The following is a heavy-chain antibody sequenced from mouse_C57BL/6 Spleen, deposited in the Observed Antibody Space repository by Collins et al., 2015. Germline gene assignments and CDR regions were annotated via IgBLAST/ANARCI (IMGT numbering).Heavy chain of an antibody. J-gene: IGHJ1*03. D-gene: IGHD2-5*01. CDR2: IYPRDDST. Sequence: QVLASNSLTLNWLKPGTSVKISCKVSGYTFTDHTFHWMKQRPEQGLEWIGYIYPRDDSTKYNEKFKGKATLTADKASSTAYMQINSLTSEDSAVYFCARGPSWKIGYSNYRYFDVWGTGTTVTVSS. V-gene: IGHV1-78*01. CDR3: ARGPSWKIGYSNYRYFDV. CDR1: GYTFTDHT.